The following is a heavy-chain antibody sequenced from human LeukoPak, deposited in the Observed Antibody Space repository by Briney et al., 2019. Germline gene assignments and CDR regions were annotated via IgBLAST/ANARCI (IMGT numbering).Heavy chain of an antibody. D-gene: IGHD4-17*01. V-gene: IGHV1-69*05. Sequence: SVKVSCKASGGTFSSYAISWVRQAPGQGLEWMGGIIPIFGTANYAQKFQGRATITTDESTSTAYMELSSLRSEDTAVYYCARGSPTDYGDYYMDVWGKGTTVTVSS. CDR2: IIPIFGTA. J-gene: IGHJ6*03. CDR1: GGTFSSYA. CDR3: ARGSPTDYGDYYMDV.